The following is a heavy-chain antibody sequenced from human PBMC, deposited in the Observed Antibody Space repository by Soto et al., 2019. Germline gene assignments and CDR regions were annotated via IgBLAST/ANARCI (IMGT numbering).Heavy chain of an antibody. Sequence: PGGSRRLSCSASGFTFSSYAMYWVRQAPGKGLEYVSAINSNGGVTYYADSVKGRFTISRDNSKNTLYLQMSSLRAEDTAVYYCVNDKGGYSGYVFDYWGQGT. CDR2: INSNGGVT. CDR3: VNDKGGYSGYVFDY. J-gene: IGHJ4*02. V-gene: IGHV3-64D*06. D-gene: IGHD5-12*01. CDR1: GFTFSSYA.